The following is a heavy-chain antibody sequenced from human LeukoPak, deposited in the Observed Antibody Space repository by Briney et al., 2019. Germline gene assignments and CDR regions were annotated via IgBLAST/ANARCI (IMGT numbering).Heavy chain of an antibody. CDR1: GGSISSHY. J-gene: IGHJ5*02. Sequence: SETLSLTCTVTGGSISSHYWSWIRQPPGKGLEWIGYIYYSGSTNYNPSLKSRVIISVDTSKNQFSLKLSSVTAADTAMYYCARHLGYCTNGLCYGRAWWFVPWGQGTLVTVSS. CDR3: ARHLGYCTNGLCYGRAWWFVP. V-gene: IGHV4-59*11. D-gene: IGHD2-8*01. CDR2: IYYSGST.